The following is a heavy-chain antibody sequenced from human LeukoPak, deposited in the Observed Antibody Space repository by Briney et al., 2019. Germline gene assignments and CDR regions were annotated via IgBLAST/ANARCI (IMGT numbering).Heavy chain of an antibody. D-gene: IGHD5-24*01. Sequence: GSLRLSCAASGFIFKKYWMNWVRQVPGKGLECLANIKEDGSETYYADSVKGRFTISRDNPKNLLFLQINSLRVEDTAVYYCARETPRRGETRDGYRWGQGTVVTVPS. CDR3: ARETPRRGETRDGYR. J-gene: IGHJ4*02. CDR1: GFIFKKYW. CDR2: IKEDGSET. V-gene: IGHV3-7*01.